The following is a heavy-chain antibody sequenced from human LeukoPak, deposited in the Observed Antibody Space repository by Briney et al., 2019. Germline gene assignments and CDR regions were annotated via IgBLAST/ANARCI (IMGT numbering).Heavy chain of an antibody. D-gene: IGHD6-6*01. J-gene: IGHJ4*02. V-gene: IGHV4-34*01. CDR2: INHSGST. Sequence: SETLSLTCAVYGESFSGYYWSWIRQPPGKGLEWIGEINHSGSTNYNPSLKSRVTISVDTSKNQFSLKLSSVTAADTAVYYCARGPEAARPFDYWGQGTLVTVSS. CDR3: ARGPEAARPFDY. CDR1: GESFSGYY.